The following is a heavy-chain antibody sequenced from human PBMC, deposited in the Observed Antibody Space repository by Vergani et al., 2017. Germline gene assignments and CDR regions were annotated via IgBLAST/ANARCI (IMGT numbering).Heavy chain of an antibody. CDR3: ARARCGGACFMSNWLDT. J-gene: IGHJ5*02. D-gene: IGHD2-21*02. V-gene: IGHV3-74*01. Sequence: EVQLVESGGGLIHPGGSLRLSCEGSGFSFSGYWMHWVRQSPEKGLVWVSRIKSDGSITNYADSVKGRFTISRDNAKNTLYLEMKSLRVEDTAVYYCARARCGGACFMSNWLDTWGQGTLVSVSS. CDR2: IKSDGSIT. CDR1: GFSFSGYW.